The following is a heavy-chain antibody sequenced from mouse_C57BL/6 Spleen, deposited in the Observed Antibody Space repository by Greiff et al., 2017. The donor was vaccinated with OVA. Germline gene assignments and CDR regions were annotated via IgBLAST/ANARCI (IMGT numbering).Heavy chain of an antibody. CDR2: IYPRDGST. Sequence: QVQLKQSGPELVKPGASVKLSCKASGYTFTSYAINWVKQRPGQGLEWIGWIYPRDGSTKYNEKFKGKATLTVDTYSITAYMELHSLTSEYSAVYFCARIPSITTVVAKRYFDVWGTGTTVTVSS. J-gene: IGHJ1*03. CDR1: GYTFTSYA. CDR3: ARIPSITTVVAKRYFDV. D-gene: IGHD1-1*01. V-gene: IGHV1-85*01.